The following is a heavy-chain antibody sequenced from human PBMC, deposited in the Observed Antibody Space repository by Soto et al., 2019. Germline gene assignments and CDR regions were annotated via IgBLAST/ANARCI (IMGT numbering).Heavy chain of an antibody. CDR3: ARGDYGTFWYFDL. J-gene: IGHJ2*01. Sequence: QVQLVESGGGVVQPGRSLRLSCAASGFTFSSYGMHWVRQAPGKGLEWVAVIWYDGGNKYYADSVKGRFTISRDNSKNTLYLQMNSLRAEGTAVYYCARGDYGTFWYFDLWGRGTLVTVSS. V-gene: IGHV3-33*01. CDR2: IWYDGGNK. D-gene: IGHD4-17*01. CDR1: GFTFSSYG.